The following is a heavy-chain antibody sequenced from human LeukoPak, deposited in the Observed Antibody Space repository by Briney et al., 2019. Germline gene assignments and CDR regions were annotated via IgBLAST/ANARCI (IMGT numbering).Heavy chain of an antibody. J-gene: IGHJ6*03. CDR3: ARAQVDTGMDVSSDYMDV. D-gene: IGHD5-18*01. Sequence: ASVKVSCKASGYTFTSYDINWVRQATGQGLECMGWMNPNSGNTGYAQKFQGRVTITRNTSISTAYMELSSLRSEDTAVYYCARAQVDTGMDVSSDYMDVWGKGTTVTVSS. CDR1: GYTFTSYD. CDR2: MNPNSGNT. V-gene: IGHV1-8*03.